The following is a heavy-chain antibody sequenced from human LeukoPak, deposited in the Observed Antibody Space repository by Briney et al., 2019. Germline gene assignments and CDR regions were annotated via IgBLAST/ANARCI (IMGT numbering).Heavy chain of an antibody. J-gene: IGHJ5*02. CDR2: ISAYNGNT. D-gene: IGHD4-17*01. CDR1: GYTFTSYG. Sequence: GASVKVSCKASGYTFTSYGISWVRQAPGQGLEWMGWISAYNGNTNYAQKLQGRVTMTTDTSTSTAYMELRSLRSDDTAVYYCARGVYGDYGGRSPGNWFDPWGQGTLVTVSS. CDR3: ARGVYGDYGGRSPGNWFDP. V-gene: IGHV1-18*01.